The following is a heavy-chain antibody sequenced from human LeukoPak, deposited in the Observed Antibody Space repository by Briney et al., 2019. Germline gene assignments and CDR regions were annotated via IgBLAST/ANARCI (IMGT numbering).Heavy chain of an antibody. Sequence: SETLSLTCAVYGGSFSGYYWSWIRQPPGKGLEWIGEINHSGSTNYNPSLKSRVTISVDTSKNQSSLKLSSVTAADTAVYYCASRYSDYVWGSYRYPWFDPWGQGTLVTVSS. CDR1: GGSFSGYY. V-gene: IGHV4-34*01. J-gene: IGHJ5*02. CDR2: INHSGST. CDR3: ASRYSDYVWGSYRYPWFDP. D-gene: IGHD3-16*02.